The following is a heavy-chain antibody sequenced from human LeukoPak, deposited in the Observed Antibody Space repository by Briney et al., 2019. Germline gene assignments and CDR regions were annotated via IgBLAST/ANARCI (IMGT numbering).Heavy chain of an antibody. Sequence: PGGSLRLSCAASGFTFSSYEMNWVRQAPGKGLEWVSYISSSGSTIYYADSVKGRFTISRDNAKNSLYLQMTSLRAEDTAVYYCAERGITMIGGVWGKGTTVTISS. D-gene: IGHD3-10*02. CDR2: ISSSGSTI. V-gene: IGHV3-48*03. CDR3: AERGITMIGGV. J-gene: IGHJ6*04. CDR1: GFTFSSYE.